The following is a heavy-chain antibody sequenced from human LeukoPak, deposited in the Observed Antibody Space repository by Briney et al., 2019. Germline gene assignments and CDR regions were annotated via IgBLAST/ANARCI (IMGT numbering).Heavy chain of an antibody. CDR3: AGKAHYYHGSGSYSGHWFDP. CDR1: GYTFTSYD. J-gene: IGHJ5*02. D-gene: IGHD3-10*01. Sequence: ASVRVSCKASGYTFTSYDINWVRQATGQGLEWMGWMNPNSGNTGYAQKFQGRVTMTRNTSISTAYMELSSLRSEDTAVYYCAGKAHYYHGSGSYSGHWFDPWGQGTLVTVSS. CDR2: MNPNSGNT. V-gene: IGHV1-8*01.